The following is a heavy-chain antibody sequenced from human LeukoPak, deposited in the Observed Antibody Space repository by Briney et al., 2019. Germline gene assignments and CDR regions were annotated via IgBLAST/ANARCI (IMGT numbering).Heavy chain of an antibody. J-gene: IGHJ4*02. CDR2: IYTSGST. D-gene: IGHD6-19*01. CDR3: ARGVDSSGWYVRLDY. V-gene: IGHV4-4*07. CDR1: GGSISSCY. Sequence: SSETLSLTCTVSGGSISSCYWGWIRQPAGKGLEWIGRIYTSGSTNYNPSLKSRVTMSVDTSKNQFSLKLSSVTAADTAVYYCARGVDSSGWYVRLDYWGQGTLVTVSS.